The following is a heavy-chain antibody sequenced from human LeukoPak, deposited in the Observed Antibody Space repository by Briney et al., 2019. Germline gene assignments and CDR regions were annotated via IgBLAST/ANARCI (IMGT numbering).Heavy chain of an antibody. Sequence: GGSLRLSCAASGFTFSSYAMSWVRRAPGKGLEWVSGIRGSGDITYYADSVKGRFTISRDNFKNTLSLQMNSLRAEDTAVYYCAKTRIVCTSVSCPGGGFDYWGHGTLVTVSS. D-gene: IGHD2-2*01. J-gene: IGHJ4*01. CDR3: AKTRIVCTSVSCPGGGFDY. CDR1: GFTFSSYA. CDR2: IRGSGDIT. V-gene: IGHV3-23*01.